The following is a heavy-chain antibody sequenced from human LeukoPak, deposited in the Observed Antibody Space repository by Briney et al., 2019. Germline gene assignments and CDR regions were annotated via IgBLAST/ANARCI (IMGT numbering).Heavy chain of an antibody. CDR1: GGSISSSSYY. V-gene: IGHV4-39*01. D-gene: IGHD3-22*01. CDR3: ARRMNYYDSSGSGTWFGP. Sequence: PSETLSLTCTVSGGSISSSSYYWGWIRQPPGKGLEWIGSIYYSGDTYYNPSLKSRVTVSVDTSRNQFSLKLSSVTAADTAVYYCARRMNYYDSSGSGTWFGPWGQGTLVTVSS. CDR2: IYYSGDT. J-gene: IGHJ5*02.